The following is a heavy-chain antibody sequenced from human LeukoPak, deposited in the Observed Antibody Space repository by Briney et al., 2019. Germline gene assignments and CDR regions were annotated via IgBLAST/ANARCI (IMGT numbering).Heavy chain of an antibody. CDR3: AKDEGDSGYSGYDSRPSFDY. CDR2: ISSSGSTI. D-gene: IGHD5-12*01. J-gene: IGHJ4*02. V-gene: IGHV3-48*03. Sequence: GGSLRLSCAASGFTFSSYEMNWVRQAPGKGLEWVSYISSSGSTIYYADSVKGRFTISRDNAKNSLYLQMNSLRAEDTAVYYCAKDEGDSGYSGYDSRPSFDYWGQGTLVTVSS. CDR1: GFTFSSYE.